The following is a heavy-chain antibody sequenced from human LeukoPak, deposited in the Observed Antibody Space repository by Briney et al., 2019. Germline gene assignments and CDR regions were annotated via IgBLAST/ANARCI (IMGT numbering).Heavy chain of an antibody. Sequence: GGSLRLSCVGSGFTFSRSAMSWVRLAPGKGLEWVSGISGSGGHTYYTDSVKGRFTISRDNSKTTVSLQMNSLTTDDTAVYYCAKEGRLTVAAVVIENYFDFWGQGTPVIVSA. V-gene: IGHV3-23*01. D-gene: IGHD3-22*01. J-gene: IGHJ4*02. CDR3: AKEGRLTVAAVVIENYFDF. CDR2: ISGSGGHT. CDR1: GFTFSRSA.